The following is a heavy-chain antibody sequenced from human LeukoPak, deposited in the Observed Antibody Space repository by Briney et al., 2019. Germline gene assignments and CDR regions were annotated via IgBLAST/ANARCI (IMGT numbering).Heavy chain of an antibody. CDR2: IYYSGST. D-gene: IGHD6-13*01. J-gene: IGHJ4*02. CDR1: GGSISSSSYN. Sequence: PSETLSLTCTVPGGSISSSSYNWGWIRQPPGKGLEWIGSIYYSGSTYYNPSLKSRVTISVDTSKNQFSLKVRSVIAADTAVYYCARQGRGSSWLNFDYWGQGTLVTVSS. V-gene: IGHV4-39*01. CDR3: ARQGRGSSWLNFDY.